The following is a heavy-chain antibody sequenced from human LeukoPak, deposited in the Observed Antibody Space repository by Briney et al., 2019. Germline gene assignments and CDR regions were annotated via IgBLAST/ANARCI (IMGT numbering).Heavy chain of an antibody. CDR1: GFTFNTYA. V-gene: IGHV3-64*02. CDR3: ARDQGSGYCSGGSCYLGVDY. Sequence: GGSLRLSSAASGFTFNTYAMHWVRQAPGKGLEYVSAITSNGGSTYYADSVKGRFTISRDNSKNTLYLQMGSLRADDMAVYYCARDQGSGYCSGGSCYLGVDYWGQGTLVTVSS. CDR2: ITSNGGST. J-gene: IGHJ4*02. D-gene: IGHD2-15*01.